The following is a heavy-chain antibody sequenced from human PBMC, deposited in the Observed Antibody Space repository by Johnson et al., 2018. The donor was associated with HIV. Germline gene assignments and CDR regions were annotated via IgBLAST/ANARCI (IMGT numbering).Heavy chain of an antibody. Sequence: EVQLVESGGGLVQPGGSLKLSCAASGFTFSSYDMHWVRQAPGKGLEWVSAIGTAGDTYYPGSVKGRLTISRDNSKNTLYLQMNSLRAEDTAVYYCAKVGDSPDAFDIWGQGTMVTVSS. CDR3: AKVGDSPDAFDI. J-gene: IGHJ3*02. CDR2: IGTAGDT. V-gene: IGHV3-13*01. D-gene: IGHD3-16*01. CDR1: GFTFSSYD.